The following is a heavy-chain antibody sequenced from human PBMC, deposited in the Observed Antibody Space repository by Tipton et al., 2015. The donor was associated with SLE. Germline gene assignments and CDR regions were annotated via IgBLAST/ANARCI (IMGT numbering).Heavy chain of an antibody. CDR3: AREGLGTSYYYYMDV. Sequence: LRLSCAVYGGSFSGYYWSWIRQPPGKGLEWIGEINHSGSTNYNPSLKSRVTISVDTSKNQFSLKLSSVTAADTAVYYCAREGLGTSYYYYMDVWGKGTTVTVSS. V-gene: IGHV4-34*01. CDR2: INHSGST. D-gene: IGHD1-26*01. J-gene: IGHJ6*03. CDR1: GGSFSGYY.